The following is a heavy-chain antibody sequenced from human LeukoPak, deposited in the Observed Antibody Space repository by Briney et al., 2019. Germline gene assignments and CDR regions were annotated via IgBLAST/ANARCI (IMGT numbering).Heavy chain of an antibody. J-gene: IGHJ4*02. Sequence: LRLSCAASGFTFSSYAMHWVRQPPGKGLEWIGSIYYSGSTYYNPSLKSRVTISVDTSKNQFSLKLSSVTAADTAVYYCARRIMTYIPIVGARTYYFDYWGQGTLVTVSS. V-gene: IGHV4-39*01. D-gene: IGHD1-26*01. CDR1: GFTFSSYAMH. CDR2: IYYSGST. CDR3: ARRIMTYIPIVGARTYYFDY.